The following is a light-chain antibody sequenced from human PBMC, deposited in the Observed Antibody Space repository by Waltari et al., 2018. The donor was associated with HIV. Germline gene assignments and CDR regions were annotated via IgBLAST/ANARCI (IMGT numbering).Light chain of an antibody. CDR2: DVS. J-gene: IGLJ1*01. V-gene: IGLV2-14*01. CDR3: SSYTSSSSYV. CDR1: SSDVGGYNY. Sequence: QSALTPPASVSGSPGQSHTISCTGTSSDVGGYNYVSWYQQHPGKAPKLMIYDVSNRPSGVSNRFSGSKSGNTASLTISGLQAEDEADYYCSSYTSSSSYVFGTGTKVTVL.